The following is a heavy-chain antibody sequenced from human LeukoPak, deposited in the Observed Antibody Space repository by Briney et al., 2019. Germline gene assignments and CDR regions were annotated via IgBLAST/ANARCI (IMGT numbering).Heavy chain of an antibody. D-gene: IGHD6-19*01. Sequence: PGGSLRLSCAASGFTFSSYSMNWVRQAPGKGLEWVSSISSSSSYIYYADSVKGRFTISRDNAKNSLYLQMNSLRAEDTAVYYCARDPGWGSYAFDIWGQGTMVTVSS. CDR2: ISSSSSYI. CDR3: ARDPGWGSYAFDI. J-gene: IGHJ3*02. V-gene: IGHV3-21*01. CDR1: GFTFSSYS.